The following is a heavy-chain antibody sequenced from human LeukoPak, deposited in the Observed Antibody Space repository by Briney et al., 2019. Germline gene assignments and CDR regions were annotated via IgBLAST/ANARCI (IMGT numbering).Heavy chain of an antibody. CDR3: ASLRTNYDILTGPFDY. CDR2: ISSSSSYT. J-gene: IGHJ4*02. Sequence: GGSLGLSCAASGFTFSDYYMSWIRQAPGKGLEWVSYISSSSSYTNYADSVKGRFTISRDNAKNSLYLQMNSLRAEDTAVYYCASLRTNYDILTGPFDYWGQGTLVTVSS. D-gene: IGHD3-9*01. V-gene: IGHV3-11*06. CDR1: GFTFSDYY.